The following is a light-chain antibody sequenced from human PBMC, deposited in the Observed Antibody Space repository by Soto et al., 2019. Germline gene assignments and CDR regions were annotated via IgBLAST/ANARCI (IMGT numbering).Light chain of an antibody. J-gene: IGKJ5*01. CDR3: QQRSNWLIT. CDR2: DAF. CDR1: QGVSRY. V-gene: IGKV3-11*01. Sequence: EIVLTQSPATLSLFPGERATLSCRASQGVSRYLAWYQQRPGQTPRLLIYDAFNRATGIPARFSGSGSGTDFTLSISSLEPEDFAVYYCQQRSNWLITFGQGTRLEIK.